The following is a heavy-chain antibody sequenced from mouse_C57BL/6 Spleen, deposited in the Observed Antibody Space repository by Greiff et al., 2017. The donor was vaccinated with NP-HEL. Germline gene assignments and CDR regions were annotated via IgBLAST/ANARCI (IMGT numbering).Heavy chain of an antibody. J-gene: IGHJ2*01. V-gene: IGHV5-16*01. Sequence: EVKLVESEGGLVQPGSSMKLSCTASGFTFSDYYMAWVRQVPEKGLEWVANINYDGSSTYYLDSLKSRFIISRDNARNILYLQMSSLKSEDTATDYCAREITTVPLFDDWGQGTTLTVSS. CDR2: INYDGSST. CDR1: GFTFSDYY. D-gene: IGHD1-1*01. CDR3: AREITTVPLFDD.